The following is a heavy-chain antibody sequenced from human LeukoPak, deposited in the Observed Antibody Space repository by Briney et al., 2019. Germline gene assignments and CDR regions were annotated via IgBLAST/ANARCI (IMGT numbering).Heavy chain of an antibody. CDR3: AKHPMDYVAYGGSYYFDN. CDR2: ISGSGGST. CDR1: GLSISSYA. V-gene: IGHV3-23*01. Sequence: GGSLRLSCAASGLSISSYAMSWVRQAPGKGLEWVSGISGSGGSTDNAGSVKGRFSISRDNSRNTVYLQMSNLRAEDTALYYCAKHPMDYVAYGGSYYFDNWGQGTLVTVSS. D-gene: IGHD4/OR15-4a*01. J-gene: IGHJ4*02.